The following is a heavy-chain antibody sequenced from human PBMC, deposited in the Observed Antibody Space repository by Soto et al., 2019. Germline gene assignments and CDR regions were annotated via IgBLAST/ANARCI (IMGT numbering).Heavy chain of an antibody. CDR3: ARAHAPTLPFDF. V-gene: IGHV4-59*01. D-gene: IGHD2-15*01. CDR2: IFHSGNA. CDR1: GGSPRNVY. J-gene: IGHJ4*02. Sequence: PSETLSLTCSVSGGSPRNVYWSWIRQPPGKGLEWIGFIFHSGNAKYNPSLQSRVTMSVDTSKNQLSLTVESVTAADTAVYFCARAHAPTLPFDFWGQGTLVTVSS.